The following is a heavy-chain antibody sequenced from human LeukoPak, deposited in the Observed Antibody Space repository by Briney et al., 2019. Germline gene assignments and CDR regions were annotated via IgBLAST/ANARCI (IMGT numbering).Heavy chain of an antibody. CDR3: ARGPSHSSSWAFYYYGMDV. CDR1: GDSFISYW. CDR2: IYPGDSET. J-gene: IGHJ6*02. D-gene: IGHD6-13*01. V-gene: IGHV5-51*01. Sequence: GESLKISCKGSGDSFISYWICWVRQMPGKGLEWMGFIYPGDSETRYCPSFPGQVTISADKSISTAYLQWSSLKASDTAMYYCARGPSHSSSWAFYYYGMDVWGQGTTVTVSS.